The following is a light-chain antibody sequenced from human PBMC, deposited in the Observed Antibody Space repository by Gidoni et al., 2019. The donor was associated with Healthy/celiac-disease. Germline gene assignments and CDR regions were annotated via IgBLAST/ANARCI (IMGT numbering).Light chain of an antibody. CDR3: QQFNSTPLT. CDR1: QVIRRD. J-gene: IGKJ4*01. CDR2: DAS. Sequence: AIQLTQSTSSLSASVGDRVTITRRASQVIRRDLAWYQQKPGKAPKLLIYDASSLESGVPSRFSGSGSGTDFTLTISSLQPEDFATYYCQQFNSTPLTFGGGTKVEIK. V-gene: IGKV1-13*02.